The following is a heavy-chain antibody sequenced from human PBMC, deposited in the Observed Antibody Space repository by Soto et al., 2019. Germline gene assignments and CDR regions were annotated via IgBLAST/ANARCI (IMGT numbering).Heavy chain of an antibody. J-gene: IGHJ3*02. Sequence: SVKFSCKASGGTFSSYAISWVRQAPGQGLEWMGGIIPIFGTANYAQKFRGRVTITADESTSTAYMELSSLRSEDTAVYYCARAYCSGGSCYPLAFDIWGQGTMVTVSS. CDR1: GGTFSSYA. CDR3: ARAYCSGGSCYPLAFDI. CDR2: IIPIFGTA. V-gene: IGHV1-69*13. D-gene: IGHD2-15*01.